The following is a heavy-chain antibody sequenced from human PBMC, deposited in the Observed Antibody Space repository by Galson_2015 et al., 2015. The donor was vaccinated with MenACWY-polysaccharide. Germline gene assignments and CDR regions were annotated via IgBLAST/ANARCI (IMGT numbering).Heavy chain of an antibody. Sequence: SLRLSCAASGFTFSNFGMHWVRQAPGKGLEWVAVMSHDGSNKYYADSVKGRFTISRDDSKNTLHLQMNSLRADDTAAYYCAKGVWSGTYGGHDYWGQGTLVTVSS. D-gene: IGHD3-3*01. CDR1: GFTFSNFG. V-gene: IGHV3-30*18. CDR3: AKGVWSGTYGGHDY. J-gene: IGHJ4*02. CDR2: MSHDGSNK.